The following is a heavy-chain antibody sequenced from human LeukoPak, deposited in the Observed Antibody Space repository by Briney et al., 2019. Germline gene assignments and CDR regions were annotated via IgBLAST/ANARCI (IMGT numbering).Heavy chain of an antibody. CDR3: ARSKQQYNY. Sequence: GGSLRLSCVASGFTFSSYWMSWVRQAPGKGLEWVANIKQDGSEKYYVDSVKGRFTISRDNAKNSLYLQMNSLRAEDTAVYYCARSKQQYNYWGQGTLVTVSS. J-gene: IGHJ4*02. CDR1: GFTFSSYW. CDR2: IKQDGSEK. D-gene: IGHD6-13*01. V-gene: IGHV3-7*01.